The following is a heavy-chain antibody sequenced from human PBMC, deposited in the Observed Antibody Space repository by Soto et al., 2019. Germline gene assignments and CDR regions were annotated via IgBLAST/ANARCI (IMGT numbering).Heavy chain of an antibody. D-gene: IGHD2-2*01. CDR1: GGSFSGYY. CDR2: INHSGST. CDR3: ARVGTSHWFDY. Sequence: ETLSLTCAVYGGSFSGYYWSWIRQPPGKGLEWIGEINHSGSTNYNPSLKSRVTISVDTSKNQFSLKLSSVTAADTAVYYCARVGTSHWFDYWGQGTLVTVSS. V-gene: IGHV4-34*01. J-gene: IGHJ4*02.